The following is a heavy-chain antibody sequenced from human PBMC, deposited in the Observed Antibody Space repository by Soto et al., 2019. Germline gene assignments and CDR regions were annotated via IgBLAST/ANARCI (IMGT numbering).Heavy chain of an antibody. CDR2: IIPIFGTA. CDR3: ERDVIAAAGPAG. Sequence: QVQLVQSGAEVTKPGPSVKVSCKASGGTFSSYAISWVRQAPGQGLEWRGGIIPIFGTANYAQKFQGRVTITADESRRTAYMELSSLGPEDTAVYYCERDVIAAAGPAGWGQGTLVTVAS. CDR1: GGTFSSYA. J-gene: IGHJ4*02. D-gene: IGHD6-13*01. V-gene: IGHV1-69*12.